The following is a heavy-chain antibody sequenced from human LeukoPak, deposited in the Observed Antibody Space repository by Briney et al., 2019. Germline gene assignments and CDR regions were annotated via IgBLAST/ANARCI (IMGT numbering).Heavy chain of an antibody. D-gene: IGHD3-16*01. CDR1: GGSISSTNYY. CDR3: ARHRVSTLTPDY. Sequence: SETLSLTCTASGGSISSTNYYWGWIRQPPGKGLDWIGSIYYSGTTYYNPSLKSRVTISVDTSKIQFSLNLNSVTAADTAVYYCARHRVSTLTPDYWGQGILVTVSS. CDR2: IYYSGTT. V-gene: IGHV4-39*01. J-gene: IGHJ4*02.